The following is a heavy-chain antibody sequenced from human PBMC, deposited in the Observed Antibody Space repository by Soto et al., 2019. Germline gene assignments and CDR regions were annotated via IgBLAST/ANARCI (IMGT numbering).Heavy chain of an antibody. CDR2: IYYSGST. CDR3: TRLIAVAGLDAFDI. V-gene: IGHV4-31*03. Sequence: KSSETLSLTCTVSGGSISSGGYYWSWIRQHPGKGLEWIGYIYYSGSTYYNPSLKSRVTISVDTSKNQFSLKLSSVTAADTAVYYCTRLIAVAGLDAFDIWGQGTMVTVSS. J-gene: IGHJ3*02. D-gene: IGHD6-19*01. CDR1: GGSISSGGYY.